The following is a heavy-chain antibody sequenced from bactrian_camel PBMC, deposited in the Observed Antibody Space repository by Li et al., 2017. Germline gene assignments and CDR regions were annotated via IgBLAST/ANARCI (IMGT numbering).Heavy chain of an antibody. Sequence: HVQLVESGGGSVQAGGSLRLSCAASGFPYNSYCMGWFRQASGKERARVATIVSYGRTSYADSVKGRFAISRDNARSTLYLEMNSLKTEDTAVYFCAPGWATRDWGQGTQVTVS. V-gene: IGHV3S26*01. CDR3: APGWATRD. CDR2: TIVSYGRT. J-gene: IGHJ4*01. D-gene: IGHD5*01. CDR1: GFPYNSYC.